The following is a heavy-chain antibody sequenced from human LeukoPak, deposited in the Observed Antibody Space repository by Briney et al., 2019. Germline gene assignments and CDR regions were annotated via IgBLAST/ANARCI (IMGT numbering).Heavy chain of an antibody. Sequence: SETLSLTCTVSGGSISSYYWSWIRQPPGKGLEWIGYIYYSGSTNYNPSLKSRVTISVDTSKNQFSLKLSSVTAADTAVYYCARSSSSWYNWFDPWGQGTLVTVSS. CDR3: ARSSSSWYNWFDP. CDR1: GGSISSYY. J-gene: IGHJ5*02. CDR2: IYYSGST. V-gene: IGHV4-59*01. D-gene: IGHD6-13*01.